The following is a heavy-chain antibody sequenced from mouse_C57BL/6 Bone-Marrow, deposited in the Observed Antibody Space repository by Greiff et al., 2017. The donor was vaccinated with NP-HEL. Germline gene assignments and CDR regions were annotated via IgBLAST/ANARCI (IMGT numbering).Heavy chain of an antibody. CDR1: GFTFINYY. V-gene: IGHV7-3*01. CDR3: ARSIYYDYADDPFYAMDY. J-gene: IGHJ4*01. CDR2: IRNKANGYTT. D-gene: IGHD2-4*01. Sequence: EVQGVESGGGLVQPGGSLSLSCAASGFTFINYYMSWVRQPPGKALEWLGFIRNKANGYTTEYSASVKGRFTISRDNSQSILYLQMNALRAEDSATYYCARSIYYDYADDPFYAMDYWGQGTSVTVSS.